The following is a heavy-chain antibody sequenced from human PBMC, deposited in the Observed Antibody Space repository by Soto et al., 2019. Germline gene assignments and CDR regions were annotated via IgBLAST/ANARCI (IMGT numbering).Heavy chain of an antibody. D-gene: IGHD1-26*01. CDR1: GFPFSFYS. V-gene: IGHV3-48*02. CDR2: ITSTSSAI. Sequence: GGSLRLSCAASGFPFSFYSMNWVRQAPGKGLEWISYITSTSSAINYADYVRGRFTISRDNAMRSLFLHMNSLRDEDTAVYYCAKGGQWEPRYYFDYWGQGT. CDR3: AKGGQWEPRYYFDY. J-gene: IGHJ4*02.